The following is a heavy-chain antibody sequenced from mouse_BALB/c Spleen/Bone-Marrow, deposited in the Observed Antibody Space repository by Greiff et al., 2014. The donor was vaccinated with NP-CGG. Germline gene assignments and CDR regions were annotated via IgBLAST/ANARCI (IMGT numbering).Heavy chain of an antibody. V-gene: IGHV1S81*02. CDR3: ARASWLLRYYYAMDY. Sequence: QVQLKESGAELVKPGASVKLSCKASGYTFTSYWMHWVKQRPGQGLEWIGEINPSNGRTNYNEKFKSKATLTVDKSSSTAYMQLSSLTSEDSAAYYCARASWLLRYYYAMDYWGQGTSVTVSS. CDR2: INPSNGRT. J-gene: IGHJ4*01. D-gene: IGHD2-3*01. CDR1: GYTFTSYW.